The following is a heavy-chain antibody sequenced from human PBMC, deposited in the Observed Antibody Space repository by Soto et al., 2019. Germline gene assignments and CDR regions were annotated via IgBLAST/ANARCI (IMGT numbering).Heavy chain of an antibody. Sequence: PGESLKISCKASGYSFTSYWIVWVRQMPGKGLEWLGIIYPSDSNTRYSPSFQGQVTISADKSISTAYLQWSSLKASDTAMYYCARSSTTFDYWGPGTLVTVS. J-gene: IGHJ4*02. CDR1: GYSFTSYW. D-gene: IGHD1-26*01. CDR2: IYPSDSNT. V-gene: IGHV5-51*01. CDR3: ARSSTTFDY.